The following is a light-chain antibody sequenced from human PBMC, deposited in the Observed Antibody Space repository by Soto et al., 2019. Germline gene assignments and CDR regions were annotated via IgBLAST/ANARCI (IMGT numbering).Light chain of an antibody. V-gene: IGKV3-20*01. CDR2: GVS. Sequence: EIVFTQSPATLSLSPGERATLSCRASQRVSSSSLAWYQHKPGQSPRLLIFGVSSRATDIPDRFSGSGSGTDFTLTINRLEPEDFAVYFCQQYSISSTFGQGTKV. CDR1: QRVSSSS. J-gene: IGKJ1*01. CDR3: QQYSISST.